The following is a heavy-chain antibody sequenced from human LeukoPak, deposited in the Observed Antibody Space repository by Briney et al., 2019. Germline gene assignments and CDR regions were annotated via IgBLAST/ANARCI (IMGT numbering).Heavy chain of an antibody. Sequence: SETLSLTCTVSGGSISSYYWSWIRQPPGKGLEWIGNIYYSGSTNYNPSLKSRVTISVDTSKNQFSLKLSSVTAADTAVYYCARESHIVVVEGAFDIWGQGTMVTVSS. V-gene: IGHV4-59*01. D-gene: IGHD2-21*01. CDR2: IYYSGST. CDR1: GGSISSYY. CDR3: ARESHIVVVEGAFDI. J-gene: IGHJ3*02.